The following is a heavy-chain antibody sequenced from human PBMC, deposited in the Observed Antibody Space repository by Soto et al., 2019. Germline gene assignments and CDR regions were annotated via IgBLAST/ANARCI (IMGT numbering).Heavy chain of an antibody. CDR1: GFTFSSYA. CDR3: ARVRDQLLFYYYHGMDV. V-gene: IGHV3-30-3*01. CDR2: ISYDGSNK. Sequence: PGGSLRLSCAASGFTFSSYAMHWVRQAPGKGLEWVAVISYDGSNKYYADSVKGRFTISRDNSKNTLYLQMNSLRAEDTAVYYCARVRDQLLFYYYHGMDVWGQGTTVTVSS. J-gene: IGHJ6*02. D-gene: IGHD2-2*01.